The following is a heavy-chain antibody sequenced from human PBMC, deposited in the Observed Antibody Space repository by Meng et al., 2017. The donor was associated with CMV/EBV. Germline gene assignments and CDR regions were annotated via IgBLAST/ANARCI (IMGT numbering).Heavy chain of an antibody. D-gene: IGHD6-6*01. J-gene: IGHJ4*02. CDR2: IWYDGSNK. Sequence: GGSLRLSCAASGFTFSSYGMHWVRQAPGKGLEWVAVIWYDGSNKYYADSMKGRFTISRDNSKNTLYLQMNSLRAEDTAVYYCAKDSSSPPGAFDYWGQGTLVTVSS. V-gene: IGHV3-33*06. CDR1: GFTFSSYG. CDR3: AKDSSSPPGAFDY.